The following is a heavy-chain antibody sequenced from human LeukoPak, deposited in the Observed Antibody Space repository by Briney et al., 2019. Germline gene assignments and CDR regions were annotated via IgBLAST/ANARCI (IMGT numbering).Heavy chain of an antibody. CDR3: ARTPIYYYDNSGYYN. CDR2: IYYSGST. D-gene: IGHD3-22*01. J-gene: IGHJ4*02. CDR1: GGSISSSSYY. Sequence: SETLSLTCTVSGGSISSSSYYWGWIRQPPGKGLEWIGSIYYSGSTYYNPSLKSRVTMSVDTSKNQFSLKLSSVTAADTAVYYCARTPIYYYDNSGYYNWGQGTLVTVSS. V-gene: IGHV4-39*07.